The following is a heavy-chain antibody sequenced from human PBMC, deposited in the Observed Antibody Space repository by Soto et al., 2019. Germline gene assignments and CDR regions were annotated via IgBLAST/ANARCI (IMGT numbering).Heavy chain of an antibody. Sequence: QLQLQESGPGLVKPSETLSLTCTVSNGSISSAIYYWGWIRQPPGKGLEWIGSIYHSGSTYYHPSLQGRVTISVDTSKNQFSLKLSSVTAADTAVYFCAGRSSLASVQVYFGEISNYNWFDPWGQGTLVTVSS. V-gene: IGHV4-39*01. D-gene: IGHD3-10*01. CDR2: IYHSGST. CDR1: NGSISSAIYY. J-gene: IGHJ5*02. CDR3: AGRSSLASVQVYFGEISNYNWFDP.